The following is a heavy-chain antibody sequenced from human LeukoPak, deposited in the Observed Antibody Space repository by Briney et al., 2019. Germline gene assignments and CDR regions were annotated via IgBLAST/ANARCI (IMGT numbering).Heavy chain of an antibody. CDR1: GYTFPGYY. Sequence: GASVKVSCKASGYTFPGYYMHWVRQAPGQGLEWMGRINPNSGGTNYAQKFQGRVTMTRDTSISTAYMELSRLRSHDTAVYYCARDPPSISGPDYWGQGTLVTVSS. CDR2: INPNSGGT. V-gene: IGHV1-2*06. J-gene: IGHJ4*02. CDR3: ARDPPSISGPDY. D-gene: IGHD6-6*01.